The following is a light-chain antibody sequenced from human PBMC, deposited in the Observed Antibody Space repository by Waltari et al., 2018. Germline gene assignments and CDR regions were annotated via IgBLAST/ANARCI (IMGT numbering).Light chain of an antibody. CDR2: EVT. V-gene: IGLV2-8*01. Sequence: QSALTQPPSASGSPGQSVTISCTGTRSDIGSSNSVSWYQHHPGKAPKLMIYEVTKRPSGVPDRFSGSKSGNTASLTVSGLQADDEADYYCCSYAGPNNFPNVFGTGTKVTVL. J-gene: IGLJ1*01. CDR1: RSDIGSSNS. CDR3: CSYAGPNNFPNV.